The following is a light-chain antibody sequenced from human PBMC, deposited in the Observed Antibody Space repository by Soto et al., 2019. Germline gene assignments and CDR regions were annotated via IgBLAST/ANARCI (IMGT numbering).Light chain of an antibody. CDR1: ASNIGTAS. CDR3: ATFDNALRVVT. Sequence: QSVLTQPPSVSAAPGQKVSISCSGSASNIGTASVSWYQHFPGRAPKLIIYDDHYRPSGIPDRFSVSKSGSSATLAITGLQTGDEAVYFCATFDNALRVVTFGGGTKLTVL. CDR2: DDH. V-gene: IGLV1-51*01. J-gene: IGLJ2*01.